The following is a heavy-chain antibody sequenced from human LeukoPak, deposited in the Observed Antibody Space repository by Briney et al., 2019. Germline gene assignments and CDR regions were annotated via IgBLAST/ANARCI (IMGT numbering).Heavy chain of an antibody. J-gene: IGHJ4*02. Sequence: GASVKVSCKASRGTFSSYAINWVRQAPGQGLEWMGWISAYNGNTNYAQKLQGRVTMTTDTSTSTAYMELRSLRSDDTAVYYCASGPGATPFDYWGQGTLVTVSS. D-gene: IGHD7-27*01. V-gene: IGHV1-18*01. CDR3: ASGPGATPFDY. CDR1: RGTFSSYA. CDR2: ISAYNGNT.